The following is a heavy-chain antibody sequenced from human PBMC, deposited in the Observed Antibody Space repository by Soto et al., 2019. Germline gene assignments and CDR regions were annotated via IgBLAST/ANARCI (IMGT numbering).Heavy chain of an antibody. CDR2: ISGVGIT. D-gene: IGHD3-10*01. CDR3: AADYPYYYFHMDV. Sequence: EVQLLESGGGLIQPGGSLRLSCAASGFTFSYYAMSWVRQTPGKGLEWVSGISGVGITHYADSVRGRFTISRDNSKNALYLQMNGLRAEDTAVYYCAADYPYYYFHMDVWGKGTTVTVSS. J-gene: IGHJ6*03. CDR1: GFTFSYYA. V-gene: IGHV3-23*01.